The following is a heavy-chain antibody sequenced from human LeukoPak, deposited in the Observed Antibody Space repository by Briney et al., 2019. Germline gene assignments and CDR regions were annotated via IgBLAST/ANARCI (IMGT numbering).Heavy chain of an antibody. Sequence: GSLRLSCLASGFSFNSYTMNWVREAPGKGLEWVSTISPVSSYTWYAESVKGRFTISRDNPKNSLYLQMDSLRAEDTAVYYCVRDVSRRIGMDVWGQGTTVTVSS. J-gene: IGHJ6*02. CDR3: VRDVSRRIGMDV. CDR1: GFSFNSYT. CDR2: ISPVSSYT. V-gene: IGHV3-21*01. D-gene: IGHD2/OR15-2a*01.